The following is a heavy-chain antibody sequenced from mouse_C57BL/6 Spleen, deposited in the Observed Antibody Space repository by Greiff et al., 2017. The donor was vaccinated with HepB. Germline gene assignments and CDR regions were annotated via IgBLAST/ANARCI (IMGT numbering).Heavy chain of an antibody. CDR3: ARPYSYGSSYWFAY. Sequence: EVQLVESGGGLVQPGGSLKLSCAASGFTFSDYYMYWVRQTPEKRLEWVAYISNGGGSTYYPDTVKGRFTISRDNAKNTLYLQMSRLNAADTAMYYCARPYSYGSSYWFAYWGQGTLVTVSA. CDR2: ISNGGGST. J-gene: IGHJ3*01. D-gene: IGHD1-1*01. CDR1: GFTFSDYY. V-gene: IGHV5-12*01.